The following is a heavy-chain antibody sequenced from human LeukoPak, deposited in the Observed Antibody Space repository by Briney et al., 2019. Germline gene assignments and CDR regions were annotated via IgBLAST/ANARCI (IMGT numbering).Heavy chain of an antibody. V-gene: IGHV3-66*02. D-gene: IGHD1-1*01. J-gene: IGHJ6*03. CDR1: GFTASSNY. Sequence: PGGSLRLSCAASGFTASSNYMSWVRQAPGKGLEWVSVIYSGGSTYYADSVKGRFTISRDNSKNTLSLQMNSLRAEDTAVYYCARERGTRDYYYYMDVWGKGTTVTVSS. CDR3: ARERGTRDYYYYMDV. CDR2: IYSGGST.